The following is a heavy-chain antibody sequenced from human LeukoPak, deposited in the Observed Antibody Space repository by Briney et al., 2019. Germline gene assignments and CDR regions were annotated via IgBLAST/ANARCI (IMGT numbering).Heavy chain of an antibody. J-gene: IGHJ4*02. CDR3: ARFSWYIDY. V-gene: IGHV4-59*01. Sequence: PSETLSLTCTVFGGSINSDYWSWIRQPPGKGLEWIGYIYYTGSTKYIPSLNGRVTMSIDTSKNQFSLKLSSVTAADTAVYYCARFSWYIDYWGQGTLVTVSS. CDR2: IYYTGST. CDR1: GGSINSDY.